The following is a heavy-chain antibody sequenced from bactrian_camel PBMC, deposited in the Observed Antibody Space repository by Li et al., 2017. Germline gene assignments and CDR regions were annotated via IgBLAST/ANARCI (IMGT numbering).Heavy chain of an antibody. CDR2: IHTGGAAP. Sequence: HVQLVESGGGSVQAGGSLALSCVVSGFGVSSRCMAWFRQAAGKEREGVARIHTGGAAPHYADDVKGRFIISRDNLDNILYLQMNNLKPEDSAMYYCAADLTVRVCVTARDFRTGRGVNYWGQGTQVTVS. V-gene: IGHV3S1*01. CDR3: AADLTVRVCVTARDFRTGRGVNY. CDR1: GFGVSSRC. D-gene: IGHD5*01. J-gene: IGHJ4*01.